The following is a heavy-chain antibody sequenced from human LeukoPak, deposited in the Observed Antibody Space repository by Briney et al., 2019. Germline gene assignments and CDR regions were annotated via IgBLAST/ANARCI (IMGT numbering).Heavy chain of an antibody. CDR1: GYTFTDYY. V-gene: IGHV1-69-2*01. Sequence: ASVQISCKVSGYTFTDYYMHWVQQAPGKGLAWMGLVDPEDGETIYAEKFQGRVTITADTSTDTAYMELSSLRSEDTAVYYCATDPRRDRYYYYSYMDVWGKGTPVTVSS. CDR2: VDPEDGET. J-gene: IGHJ6*03. CDR3: ATDPRRDRYYYYSYMDV.